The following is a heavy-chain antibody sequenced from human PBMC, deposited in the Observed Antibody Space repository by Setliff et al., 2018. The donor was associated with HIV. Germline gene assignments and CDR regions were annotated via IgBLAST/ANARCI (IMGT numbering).Heavy chain of an antibody. D-gene: IGHD3-10*01. CDR3: ARDREESLWFGDLKYMDV. Sequence: GGSLRLSCATSGFTFGKYWMTWVRQAPGKGLERVANINTDGTKKYYVASVKGRFTVSRDNSKKTLYMVMDSLRAEDTAVYHCARDREESLWFGDLKYMDVWGKGTTVTVSS. CDR1: GFTFGKYW. CDR2: INTDGTKK. V-gene: IGHV3-7*01. J-gene: IGHJ6*03.